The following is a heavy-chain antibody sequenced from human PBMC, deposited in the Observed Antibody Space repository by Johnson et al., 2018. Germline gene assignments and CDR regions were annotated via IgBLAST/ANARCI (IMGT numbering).Heavy chain of an antibody. V-gene: IGHV3-21*01. Sequence: VQLVQSGGGLVKPGGSLRLSCAASGFTFSTYSMNWVRQAPGKGLEWVSFISSRSSYTYYADSMKGRFTISRDNAKNSLYLQMNSLRAEDTAVYSCARESGSDAFDIWGQGTMVTVSS. CDR1: GFTFSTYS. CDR2: ISSRSSYT. J-gene: IGHJ3*02. D-gene: IGHD6-25*01. CDR3: ARESGSDAFDI.